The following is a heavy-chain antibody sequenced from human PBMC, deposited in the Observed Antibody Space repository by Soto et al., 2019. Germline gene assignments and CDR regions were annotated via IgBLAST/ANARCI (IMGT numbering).Heavy chain of an antibody. Sequence: PSETLSLTCTVSGGSISSGGYYWSWIRQHPGKGLEWIGYIYYSGSTYYNPSLKSRVTISVDTSKNQFSLKLSSMTAADTAVYYCATRLYYYYYMDVWGKGTTVTVSS. CDR2: IYYSGST. V-gene: IGHV4-31*03. CDR1: GGSISSGGYY. CDR3: ATRLYYYYYMDV. J-gene: IGHJ6*03.